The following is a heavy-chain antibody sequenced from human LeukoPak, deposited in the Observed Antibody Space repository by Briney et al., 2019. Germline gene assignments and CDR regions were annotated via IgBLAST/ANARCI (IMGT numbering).Heavy chain of an antibody. CDR2: IKSKTDGGTT. V-gene: IGHV3-15*01. D-gene: IGHD3-22*01. CDR3: TPAQDYYDSSGYGY. Sequence: GGSLRLSCAASGFTFSSYEMNWVRQAPGKGLEWVGRIKSKTDGGTTDYAAPVKGRFTISRDDSKNTLYLQMNSLKTEDTAVYYCTPAQDYYDSSGYGYWGQGTLVTVSS. CDR1: GFTFSSYE. J-gene: IGHJ4*02.